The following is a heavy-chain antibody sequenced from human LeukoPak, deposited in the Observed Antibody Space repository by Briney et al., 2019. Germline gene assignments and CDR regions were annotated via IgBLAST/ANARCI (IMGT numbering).Heavy chain of an antibody. Sequence: ASVKVSCKASGFTFTNSTVQWVRQARGQRLEWIGWIVAGGDNTNYAQKFQKRVTITRDMSTSTAYMELSSLRSEDTAVYYCAAGRSAYGRGNWFDPWGQGTLVTVSS. CDR3: AAGRSAYGRGNWFDP. J-gene: IGHJ5*02. CDR1: GFTFTNST. CDR2: IVAGGDNT. V-gene: IGHV1-58*01. D-gene: IGHD5-12*01.